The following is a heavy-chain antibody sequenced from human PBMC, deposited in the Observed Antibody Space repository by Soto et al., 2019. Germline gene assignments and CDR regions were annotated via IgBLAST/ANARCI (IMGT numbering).Heavy chain of an antibody. CDR2: INHSGST. Sequence: SETLSLTCAVYGGSFSGYYWSWIRQPPGKGLEWIGEINHSGSTNYNPSLKSRVTISVDTSKNQFSLKLSSVTAADTAVCYCARGLGGSGSKRYNWFDPWGQGTLVSVSS. CDR3: ARGLGGSGSKRYNWFDP. D-gene: IGHD3-10*01. V-gene: IGHV4-34*01. J-gene: IGHJ5*02. CDR1: GGSFSGYY.